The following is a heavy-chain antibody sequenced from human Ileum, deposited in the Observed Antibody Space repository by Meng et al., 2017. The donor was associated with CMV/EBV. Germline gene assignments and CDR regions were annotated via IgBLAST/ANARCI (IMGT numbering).Heavy chain of an antibody. Sequence: KASGYTLGSYGISWVRQAPGQGLEWMGWIRGHNGDTNYAQKFQGRATMTTDTSTNTAYLDLRSLTTDDTAMYFCVRDLKLADAHFDYWGQGTLVTVSS. J-gene: IGHJ4*02. CDR3: VRDLKLADAHFDY. CDR1: GYTLGSYG. D-gene: IGHD2-2*01. CDR2: IRGHNGDT. V-gene: IGHV1-18*01.